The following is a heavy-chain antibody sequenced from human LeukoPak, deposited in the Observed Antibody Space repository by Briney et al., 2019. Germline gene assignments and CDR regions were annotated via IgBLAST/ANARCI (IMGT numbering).Heavy chain of an antibody. CDR2: ISTGGSII. V-gene: IGHV3-48*03. CDR1: EFTFSTYE. D-gene: IGHD3-22*01. J-gene: IGHJ4*02. CDR3: ATAYSGYYTYYFDY. Sequence: GGSLRLSCAASEFTFSTYEMNWVRQAPGKGLECVSYISTGGSIIYYADSVKGRFTISRDNAQNSLYLQMNSLRAEDTAVYYCATAYSGYYTYYFDYWGQGTLVTVSS.